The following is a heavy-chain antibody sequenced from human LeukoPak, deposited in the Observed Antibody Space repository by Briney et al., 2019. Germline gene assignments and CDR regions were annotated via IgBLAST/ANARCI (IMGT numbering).Heavy chain of an antibody. CDR2: IFFSGTT. Sequence: SETLSLTCTVSSVSLTNYYWSWIRQPPGKGLEWIGYIFFSGTTNYNPSLKSRVTISVDTSKKQVSLNLSSVTAADTAVYHCARGRALEQIGLRYYYHMDVWGKGTTVTVSS. CDR3: ARGRALEQIGLRYYYHMDV. CDR1: SVSLTNYY. J-gene: IGHJ6*03. D-gene: IGHD3-16*01. V-gene: IGHV4-59*12.